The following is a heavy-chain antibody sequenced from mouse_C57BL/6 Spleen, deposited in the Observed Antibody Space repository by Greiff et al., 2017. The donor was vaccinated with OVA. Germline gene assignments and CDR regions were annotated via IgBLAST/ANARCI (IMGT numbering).Heavy chain of an antibody. Sequence: EVQLQQSGPELVKPGASVKISCKASGYTFTDYYMNWVKQSHGKSLEWIGDINPNNGGTSYNQKFKGKATLTVDKSSSTAYMELRSLTSEDSAVYYCARRRVYFDYWGQGTTLTVSS. V-gene: IGHV1-26*01. J-gene: IGHJ2*01. CDR3: ARRRVYFDY. CDR2: INPNNGGT. CDR1: GYTFTDYY.